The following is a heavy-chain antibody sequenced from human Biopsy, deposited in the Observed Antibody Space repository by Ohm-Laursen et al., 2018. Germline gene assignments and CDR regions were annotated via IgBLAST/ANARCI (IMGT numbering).Heavy chain of an antibody. CDR1: GFTFSSYV. CDR3: VRGRSMDV. V-gene: IGHV3-23*01. Sequence: SLRLSCAAPGFTFSSYVMSWVRQAPGKGLEWVSTISGSGSTTYYADSVKGRFTISRDNAQKSLDLQLNSLRAEDTAVYYCVRGRSMDVWGQGTTVTVSS. CDR2: ISGSGSTT. J-gene: IGHJ6*02.